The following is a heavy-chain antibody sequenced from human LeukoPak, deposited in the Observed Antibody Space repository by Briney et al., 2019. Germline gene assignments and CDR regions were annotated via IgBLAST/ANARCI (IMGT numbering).Heavy chain of an antibody. Sequence: GGSLRLSSAASGFTFSSYGMHWVRQAPGTGLEWGAFIRYDGSNKYYADSVKGRFTISRDNSKNTLYLQRDSLRAEDRAVYYCAKEGSGYAYFDYWGQGTLVTVSS. CDR3: AKEGSGYAYFDY. D-gene: IGHD5-12*01. CDR1: GFTFSSYG. J-gene: IGHJ4*02. CDR2: IRYDGSNK. V-gene: IGHV3-30*02.